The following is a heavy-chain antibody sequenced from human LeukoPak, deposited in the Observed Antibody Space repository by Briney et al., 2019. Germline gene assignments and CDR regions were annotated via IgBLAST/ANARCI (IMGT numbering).Heavy chain of an antibody. CDR1: GFTFSSYA. CDR3: AKDLNYDFWSGYPDY. Sequence: GGSLRLSCAASGFTFSSYAMSWVRQAPAKGLEWVSAISGSGGSTYYADSVKGRFTISRDNSKNTLYLQMNSLRAEDTAVYYCAKDLNYDFWSGYPDYWGQGTLVTVSS. J-gene: IGHJ4*02. D-gene: IGHD3-3*01. V-gene: IGHV3-23*01. CDR2: ISGSGGST.